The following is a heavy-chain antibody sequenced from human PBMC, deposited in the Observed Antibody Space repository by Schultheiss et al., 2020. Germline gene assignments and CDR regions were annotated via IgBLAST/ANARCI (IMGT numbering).Heavy chain of an antibody. D-gene: IGHD7-27*01. CDR2: IYYSGST. V-gene: IGHV4-4*02. CDR1: GGSISSSNW. J-gene: IGHJ4*02. CDR3: ARDPHWGALDY. Sequence: SETLSLTCAVSGGSISSSNWWSWVRQPPGKGLEWIGYIYYSGSTNYNPSLKSRVTISVDTSKNQFSLKLSSVTAADTAVYYCARDPHWGALDYWGQGTLVTVSS.